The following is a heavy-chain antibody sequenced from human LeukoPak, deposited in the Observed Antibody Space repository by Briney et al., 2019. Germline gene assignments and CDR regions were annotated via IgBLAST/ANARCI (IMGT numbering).Heavy chain of an antibody. CDR3: ARVGYCSGGSCFGWFDP. CDR1: GYTFTGYY. CDR2: INPNSGGT. Sequence: ASVKVSCKASGYTFTGYYTHWVRQAPGQGLEWMGWINPNSGGTNYAQKFQDRVTMTRDTSISTAYMELSRLRSDDTAVYYCARVGYCSGGSCFGWFDPWGQGTLVTVSS. D-gene: IGHD2-15*01. J-gene: IGHJ5*02. V-gene: IGHV1-2*02.